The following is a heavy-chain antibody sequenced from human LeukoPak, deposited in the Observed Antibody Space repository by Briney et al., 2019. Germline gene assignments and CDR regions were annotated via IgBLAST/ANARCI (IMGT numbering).Heavy chain of an antibody. Sequence: SQTLSLTCTVSGGSISSSSYYWGWIRQPPGKGLEWIGSIYYSGSTYYNPSLKSRLTISIDRTKPQFSLSLSSVTAADTAIYYCARVYGDYSTVAFWGQGTLVTVSS. CDR2: IYYSGST. D-gene: IGHD2-15*01. CDR3: ARVYGDYSTVAF. V-gene: IGHV4-39*07. J-gene: IGHJ4*02. CDR1: GGSISSSSYY.